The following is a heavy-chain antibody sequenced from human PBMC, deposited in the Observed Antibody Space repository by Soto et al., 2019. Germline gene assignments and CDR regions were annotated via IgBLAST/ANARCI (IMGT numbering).Heavy chain of an antibody. D-gene: IGHD5-12*01. CDR2: IYYSGSN. Sequence: QVQLQESGPGLVKPSETLSLTCTVSGGSISSYYWSWIRQPPGKGLEWIGYIYYSGSNNYTPSLKSRVTISVDTSKNQFSLKLSSVTAADTAVYYCARGRDGYNFDYWGQGTLVTVSS. J-gene: IGHJ4*02. CDR1: GGSISSYY. CDR3: ARGRDGYNFDY. V-gene: IGHV4-59*01.